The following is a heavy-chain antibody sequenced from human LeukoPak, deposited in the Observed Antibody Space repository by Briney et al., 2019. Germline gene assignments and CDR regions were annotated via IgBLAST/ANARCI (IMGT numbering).Heavy chain of an antibody. V-gene: IGHV3-30-3*01. D-gene: IGHD5-24*01. CDR2: ISYDGSNK. CDR3: ARELHNDY. CDR1: GFTFSSYA. Sequence: GGSLRLSCAASGFTFSSYAMHWVRQAPGKGLEWVAVISYDGSNKYYADSVKGRFTISRDNSKNTLYLQMNSLRAEDTAVYYCARELHNDYWGQGTLVTVSS. J-gene: IGHJ4*02.